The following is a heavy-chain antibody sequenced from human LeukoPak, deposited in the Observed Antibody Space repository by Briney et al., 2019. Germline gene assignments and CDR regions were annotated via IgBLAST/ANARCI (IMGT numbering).Heavy chain of an antibody. CDR3: ARAILSNYDSSGYALGGGY. J-gene: IGHJ4*02. CDR2: ITPSSTYI. V-gene: IGHV3-21*01. D-gene: IGHD3-22*01. CDR1: GFTFRSYS. Sequence: GGSLSLSCAVSGFTFRSYSMHWVRQAPGKGLKWVSSITPSSTYISYADSVKGRFTISRDNAPNSLYLQMNSLRAEDTAVYYCARAILSNYDSSGYALGGGYWGQGTLVTVSS.